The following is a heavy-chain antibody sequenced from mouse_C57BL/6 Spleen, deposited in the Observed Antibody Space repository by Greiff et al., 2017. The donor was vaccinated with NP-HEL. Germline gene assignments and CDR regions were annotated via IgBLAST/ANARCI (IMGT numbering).Heavy chain of an antibody. D-gene: IGHD1-1*01. CDR1: GYTFTSYG. Sequence: QVQLQQSGAELARPGASVKLSCKASGYTFTSYGISWVKQRTGQGLEWIGEIYPRSGNTYYNEKFKGKATLTADKSSSTAYMELRSLTSEDSAVYFGARDPSYYYGSSYVNYAMDYWGQGTSVTVSS. CDR3: ARDPSYYYGSSYVNYAMDY. J-gene: IGHJ4*01. V-gene: IGHV1-81*01. CDR2: IYPRSGNT.